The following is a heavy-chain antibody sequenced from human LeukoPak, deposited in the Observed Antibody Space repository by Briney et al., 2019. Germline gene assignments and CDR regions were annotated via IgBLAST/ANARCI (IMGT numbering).Heavy chain of an antibody. Sequence: GASVKVSCKASGYTFTSYGISWVRQAPGQGLEWMGWISAYNGNTNYAQKLQGRVTMTTDTSTSTAYMELRSLRSDDTAVYYCARVPREDLWIGYYFDYWGQGTLVTVSS. CDR2: ISAYNGNT. D-gene: IGHD3-3*01. CDR3: ARVPREDLWIGYYFDY. J-gene: IGHJ4*02. V-gene: IGHV1-18*01. CDR1: GYTFTSYG.